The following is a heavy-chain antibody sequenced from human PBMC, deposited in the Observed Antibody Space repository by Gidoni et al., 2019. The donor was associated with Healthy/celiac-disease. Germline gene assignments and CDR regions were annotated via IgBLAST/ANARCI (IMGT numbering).Heavy chain of an antibody. Sequence: QVQLVESGGGVVQPGGSRRLSWAASGVDFSSYGMHWVRQAPGKGLGWVAFIRYDGSNKYYADSVKGRFTISRDNSKNTLYLQMNSLRAEDTAVYYCAKDGYSSGWNYFDYWGQGTLVTVSS. D-gene: IGHD6-19*01. V-gene: IGHV3-30*02. J-gene: IGHJ4*02. CDR2: IRYDGSNK. CDR1: GVDFSSYG. CDR3: AKDGYSSGWNYFDY.